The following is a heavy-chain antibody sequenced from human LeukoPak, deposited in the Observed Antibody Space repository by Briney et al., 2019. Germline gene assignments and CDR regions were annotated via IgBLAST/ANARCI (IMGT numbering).Heavy chain of an antibody. D-gene: IGHD1-26*01. CDR1: GGSISSSSYY. V-gene: IGHV4-39*01. CDR2: IYYSGST. J-gene: IGHJ4*02. Sequence: NPSETLSLTCTVSGGSISSSSYYWGWIRQPPGKGLEWIGSIYYSGSTYYNPSLKSRVTISVDTSKNQFSLKLSSVTAADTAVYYCAGVGASLEGYWGQGTLVTVSS. CDR3: AGVGASLEGY.